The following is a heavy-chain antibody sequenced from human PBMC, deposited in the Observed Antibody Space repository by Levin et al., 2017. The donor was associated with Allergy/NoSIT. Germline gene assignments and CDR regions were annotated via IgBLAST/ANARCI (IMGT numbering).Heavy chain of an antibody. CDR3: ASEGWYSYAHAGPTDY. J-gene: IGHJ4*02. V-gene: IGHV3-21*01. Sequence: PGGSLRLSCAASGFTFSSYSMNWVRQAPGKGLEWVSSISSSSSYIYYADSVKGRFTISRDNAKNSLYLQMNSLRAEDTAVYYCASEGWYSYAHAGPTDYWGQGTLVTVSS. D-gene: IGHD6-19*01. CDR1: GFTFSSYS. CDR2: ISSSSSYI.